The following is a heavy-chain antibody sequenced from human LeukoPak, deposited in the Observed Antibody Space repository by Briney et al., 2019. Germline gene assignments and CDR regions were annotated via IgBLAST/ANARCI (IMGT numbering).Heavy chain of an antibody. Sequence: SVKVSCKASGGTFSTHAISWVRQAPGQGLEWMGRIIPIFGTTNYAQKFQGRVTITADKSTSTAYMELSSLRSVDTAVYYCARDLPPTSSAWLLFGAFDIWGQGTMVTVSS. V-gene: IGHV1-69*06. CDR3: ARDLPPTSSAWLLFGAFDI. D-gene: IGHD6-19*01. CDR2: IIPIFGTT. CDR1: GGTFSTHA. J-gene: IGHJ3*02.